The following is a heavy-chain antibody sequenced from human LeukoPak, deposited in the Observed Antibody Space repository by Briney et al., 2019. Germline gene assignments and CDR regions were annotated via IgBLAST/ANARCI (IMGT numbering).Heavy chain of an antibody. D-gene: IGHD6-19*01. Sequence: GGSLRLSCTVSGITFSSYAMSWVRQAPGKGLEWVSAISGSGGSTYYADSVKGRFTISRDNSKNTLYLQMNSLRAEDTAVYYCAKDLVAVARLDYWGQGTLVTVSS. J-gene: IGHJ4*02. V-gene: IGHV3-23*01. CDR3: AKDLVAVARLDY. CDR2: ISGSGGST. CDR1: GITFSSYA.